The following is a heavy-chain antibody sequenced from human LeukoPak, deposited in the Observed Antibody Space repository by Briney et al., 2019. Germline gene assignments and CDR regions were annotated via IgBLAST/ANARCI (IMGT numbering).Heavy chain of an antibody. CDR2: IYSGGST. V-gene: IGHV3-53*01. D-gene: IGHD3-9*01. J-gene: IGHJ4*02. CDR3: ASSLLRYFDWFYFDY. CDR1: GFTVSSNY. Sequence: GGSLRLSCAASGFTVSSNYMSWVRQAPGKGLEWVSVIYSGGSTYYADSAKGRFTISRDNSKNTLYLQMNSLRAEDTAVYYCASSLLRYFDWFYFDYWGQGTLVTVSS.